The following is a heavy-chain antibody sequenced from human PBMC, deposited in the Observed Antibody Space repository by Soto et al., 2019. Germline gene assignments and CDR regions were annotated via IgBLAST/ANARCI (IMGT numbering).Heavy chain of an antibody. CDR2: INPNSGGT. J-gene: IGHJ6*02. V-gene: IGHV1-2*04. Sequence: QVQLVQSGAEVKKPGASVKVSCKASGYTFTGYYMHWVRQAPGQGLEWMGWINPNSGGTNYAQKFQGWVTMTRDTSISTAYMELSRLRSDDTAVYYCERVQKTHYYYGMDVWGQGTTVTVSS. CDR3: ERVQKTHYYYGMDV. CDR1: GYTFTGYY.